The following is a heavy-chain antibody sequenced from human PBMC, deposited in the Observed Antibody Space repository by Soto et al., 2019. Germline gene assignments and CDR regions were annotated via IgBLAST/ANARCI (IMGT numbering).Heavy chain of an antibody. J-gene: IGHJ6*03. CDR1: GGTFGGYC. V-gene: IGHV4-34*01. CDR3: AREKTAAAGHMDV. Sequence: PSETLCLTCAVDGGTFGGYCWSWIRQPPGKGLEWIGEINHSGSTNYNPSLKSRVTISVDTSKNQFSLKLSSVTAADTAVYYCAREKTAAAGHMDVWGKGTTVTVSS. D-gene: IGHD6-13*01. CDR2: INHSGST.